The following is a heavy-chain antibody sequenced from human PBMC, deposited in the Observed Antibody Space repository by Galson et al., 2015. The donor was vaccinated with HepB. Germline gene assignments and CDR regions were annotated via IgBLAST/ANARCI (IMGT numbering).Heavy chain of an antibody. D-gene: IGHD3-10*01. CDR3: ATNAARGIFFEY. CDR2: INPIFGKA. CDR1: GDTLSRFP. J-gene: IGHJ4*02. V-gene: IGHV1-69*06. Sequence: SVKVSCKASGDTLSRFPASWVRQAPGQGPEWMGEINPIFGKANYEQKYQGRLTVTADKSTSTAYMELSGLTSEDTAVYYCATNAARGIFFEYWGQGTLITVSS.